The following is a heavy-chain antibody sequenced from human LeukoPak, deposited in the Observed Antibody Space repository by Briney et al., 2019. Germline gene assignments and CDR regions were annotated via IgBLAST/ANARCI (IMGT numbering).Heavy chain of an antibody. CDR1: GFVFGDFV. CDR3: ARVGAAAATGDFDY. V-gene: IGHV3-48*03. J-gene: IGHJ4*02. D-gene: IGHD6-13*01. Sequence: GGSLRLSCAASGFVFGDFVITWVRQAPGKGLEWVSYISSSGSTIYYADSVKGRFTISRDNAKNSLYLQMNSLRAEDTAVYYCARVGAAAATGDFDYWGQGTLVTVSS. CDR2: ISSSGSTI.